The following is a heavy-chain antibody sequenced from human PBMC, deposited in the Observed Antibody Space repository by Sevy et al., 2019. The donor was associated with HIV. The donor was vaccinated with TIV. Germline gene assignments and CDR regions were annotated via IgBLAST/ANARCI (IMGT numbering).Heavy chain of an antibody. CDR3: AKVRDFLLVPSTMRDEYPGYGMDV. V-gene: IGHV3-30*18. CDR1: GYIFSSYG. Sequence: GGSLRLSCAASGYIFSSYGIHWVRQAPGKGLEWVAFLSYDERNKYYADSVKGRFTISGDSSKNTFYLQMNNLRADDTAGYYCAKVRDFLLVPSTMRDEYPGYGMDVWGQGTTVTVSS. CDR2: LSYDERNK. D-gene: IGHD2-2*01. J-gene: IGHJ6*02.